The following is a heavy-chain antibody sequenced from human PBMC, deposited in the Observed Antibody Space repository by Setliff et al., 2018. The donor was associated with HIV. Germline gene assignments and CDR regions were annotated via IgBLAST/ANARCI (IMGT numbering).Heavy chain of an antibody. V-gene: IGHV3-53*01. J-gene: IGHJ4*02. Sequence: HPGGSLRLSCVASGFTVISKSMSWVRQAPGKGLEWVSVIYSGGSTYYADSVKGRFTISRDNSKNTLDLQMSSLEAEDTAVYFCARGRGESRTNYFDYWGQGTLVTVSS. CDR2: IYSGGST. CDR1: GFTVISKS. CDR3: ARGRGESRTNYFDY.